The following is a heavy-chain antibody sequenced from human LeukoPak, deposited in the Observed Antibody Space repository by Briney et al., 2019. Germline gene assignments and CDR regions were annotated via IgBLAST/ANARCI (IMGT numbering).Heavy chain of an antibody. CDR3: AKVRPTLGCCSSTSCSEAFDI. CDR2: ISYAGSNK. Sequence: GSLRLSCAASGFTFSNFGMHWVRQAPGKGLEWVAVISYAGSNKYYADSVKGRFTISRDNSKNTLYLQMNNLRAEDTAAYHCAKVRPTLGCCSSTSCSEAFDIWGQGTMVTVSS. J-gene: IGHJ3*02. CDR1: GFTFSNFG. D-gene: IGHD2-2*01. V-gene: IGHV3-30*18.